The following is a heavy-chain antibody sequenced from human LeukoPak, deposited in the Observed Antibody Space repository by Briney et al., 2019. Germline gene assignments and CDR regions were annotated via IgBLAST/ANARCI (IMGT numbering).Heavy chain of an antibody. J-gene: IGHJ4*02. Sequence: GGSLRLSCAASGFTFSSYGMNWVRPAPGRGLEWVSYISSSSSTIYYADSVKGRFTISRDSSTNTLYLQMNNLRTEDTAVYYCASERRYDPLTGYYPLDYWGQGTLVTVSS. CDR3: ASERRYDPLTGYYPLDY. CDR2: ISSSSSTI. V-gene: IGHV3-48*01. CDR1: GFTFSSYG. D-gene: IGHD3-9*01.